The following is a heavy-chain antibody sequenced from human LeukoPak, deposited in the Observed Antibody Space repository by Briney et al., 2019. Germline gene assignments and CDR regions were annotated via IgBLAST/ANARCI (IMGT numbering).Heavy chain of an antibody. CDR3: VKSPISHLAAAVAGLPPDNYMDV. J-gene: IGHJ6*03. Sequence: RPGGSLRLSCAASGFTVSSNYAMNWVRQAPGRGPEWVSMISGSGGNTYYADSVKGRFTISRDNSKNTLYLRMNSLRAGDTARYYCVKSPISHLAAAVAGLPPDNYMDVWGKGTAVTVS. CDR2: ISGSGGNT. V-gene: IGHV3-23*01. D-gene: IGHD6-25*01. CDR1: GFTVSSNYA.